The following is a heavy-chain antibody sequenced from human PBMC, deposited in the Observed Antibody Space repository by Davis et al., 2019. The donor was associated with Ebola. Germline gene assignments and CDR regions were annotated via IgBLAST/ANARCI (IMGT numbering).Heavy chain of an antibody. CDR1: GFTFDDYA. CDR2: ISWNSGTI. Sequence: PGGSLRLSCAASGFTFDDYAMHWVRQAPGKGLEWVSGISWNSGTIGYADSVKGRFTISRDNAKNSLYLQMNSLRAEDTAVYYCAREWGHGVVSYLGWFDPWGQGTLVTVSS. CDR3: AREWGHGVVSYLGWFDP. V-gene: IGHV3-9*01. J-gene: IGHJ5*02. D-gene: IGHD3-3*01.